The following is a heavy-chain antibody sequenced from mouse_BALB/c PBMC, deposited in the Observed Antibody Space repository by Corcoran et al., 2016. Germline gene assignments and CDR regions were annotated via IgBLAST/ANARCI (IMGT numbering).Heavy chain of an antibody. CDR1: GFTFSSYG. V-gene: IGHV5-17*01. CDR2: IWYDGSNK. D-gene: IGHD1-1*02. CDR3: AREANGVWPNFDY. J-gene: IGHJ4*01. Sequence: VQLVESGGGVVQPGRSLRLSCAASGFTFSSYGMHWVRQAPGKGLEWVAVIWYDGSNKYYADSVKGRFTISRDNSKNTLYLQMNSLRAEDTAVYYCAREANGVWPNFDYWGQGTLVTVSS.